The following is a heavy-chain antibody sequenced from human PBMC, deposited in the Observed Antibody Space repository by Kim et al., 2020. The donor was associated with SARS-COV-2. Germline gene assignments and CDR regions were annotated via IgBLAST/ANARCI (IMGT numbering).Heavy chain of an antibody. J-gene: IGHJ4*02. D-gene: IGHD6-19*01. Sequence: ASVKVSCKTSGYTFSTSGVSWVRQAPGQGLEWMGWSTVYNGNTNYAQKLQGRVTMTTDTSTSTAYMELRSLTFDDRDVYYCARGGGSDWYVDYWGQGTLV. CDR2: STVYNGNT. CDR1: GYTFSTSG. CDR3: ARGGGSDWYVDY. V-gene: IGHV1-18*01.